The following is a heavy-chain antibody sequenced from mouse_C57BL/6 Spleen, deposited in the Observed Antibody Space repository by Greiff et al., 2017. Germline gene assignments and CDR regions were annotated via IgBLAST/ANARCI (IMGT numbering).Heavy chain of an antibody. CDR2: ISGGGGNT. J-gene: IGHJ3*01. D-gene: IGHD2-4*01. Sequence: EVNVVESGGGLVKPGGSLKLSCAASGFTFSSYTMSWVRQTPEKRLEWVATISGGGGNTYYPDSVKGRFTISRDNAKNTLYLQMSSLRSEDTALYYCARHNDYDVGFAYWGQGTLVTVSA. CDR3: ARHNDYDVGFAY. V-gene: IGHV5-9*01. CDR1: GFTFSSYT.